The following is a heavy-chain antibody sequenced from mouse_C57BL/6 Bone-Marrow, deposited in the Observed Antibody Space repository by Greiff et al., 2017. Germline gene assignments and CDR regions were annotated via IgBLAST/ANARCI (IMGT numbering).Heavy chain of an antibody. V-gene: IGHV1-81*01. CDR1: GYTFTSYG. CDR2: IYPRSGNT. J-gene: IGHJ2*01. D-gene: IGHD2-4*01. Sequence: QVQLQQSGAELARPGASVKLSCKASGYTFTSYGISWVKQRTGQGLEWIGEIYPRSGNTYYNEKFKGKATLTADKSSSTAYMELRSLTSEDSAVYFCAREMITQYYFDDWGQGTTLTVSS. CDR3: AREMITQYYFDD.